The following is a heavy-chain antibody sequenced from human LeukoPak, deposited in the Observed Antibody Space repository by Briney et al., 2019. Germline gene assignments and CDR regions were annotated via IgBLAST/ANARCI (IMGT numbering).Heavy chain of an antibody. V-gene: IGHV1-8*01. Sequence: ASVKVSCKASGYTFTSYDINWVRQATGQGLEWMGWMNPNSGNTGYAQKFLGRVTMTRNTSISTAYMELSSLRSEDTAVYYCARGVRIAAAGTGWFDPWGQGTLVTVSS. CDR3: ARGVRIAAAGTGWFDP. J-gene: IGHJ5*02. D-gene: IGHD6-13*01. CDR2: MNPNSGNT. CDR1: GYTFTSYD.